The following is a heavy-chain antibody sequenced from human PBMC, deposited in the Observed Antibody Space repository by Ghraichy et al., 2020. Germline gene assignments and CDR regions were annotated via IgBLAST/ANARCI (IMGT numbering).Heavy chain of an antibody. D-gene: IGHD6-19*01. CDR2: IYYSGST. CDR1: GGSISSYY. V-gene: IGHV4-59*01. CDR3: ARAIGIAVAGNIYYYYGMDV. Sequence: SETLSLTCTVSGGSISSYYWSWIRQPPGKALEWIGYIYYSGSTNYNPSLKSRVTISVDTSKNQFSLKLSSVTAADTAVYYCARAIGIAVAGNIYYYYGMDVWGQGTTVTVSS. J-gene: IGHJ6*02.